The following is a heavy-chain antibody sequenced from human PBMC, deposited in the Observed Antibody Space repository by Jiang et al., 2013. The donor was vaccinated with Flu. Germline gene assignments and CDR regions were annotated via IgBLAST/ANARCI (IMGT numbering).Heavy chain of an antibody. D-gene: IGHD3-3*01. V-gene: IGHV3-30*02. CDR3: AKSYYDFWSGYYGIDY. CDR1: GFTFSSYG. J-gene: IGHJ4*02. CDR2: IRYDGSNK. Sequence: RLSCAASGFTFSSYGMHWVRQAPGKGLEWVAFIRYDGSNKYYADSVKGRFTISRDNSKNTLYLQMNSLRAEDTAVYYCAKSYYDFWSGYYGIDYWGQGTLVTASS.